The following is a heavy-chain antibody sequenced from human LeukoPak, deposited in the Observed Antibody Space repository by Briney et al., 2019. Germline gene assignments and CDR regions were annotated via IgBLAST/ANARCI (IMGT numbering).Heavy chain of an antibody. V-gene: IGHV1-8*01. CDR1: GYTFTSYD. CDR3: ARVPCGGDCHGDQNNAFDI. CDR2: MNPNSGNT. Sequence: ASVTVSCKASGYTFTSYDINWVRQATGQGLEWMGWMNPNSGNTGYAQKFQGRVTMTRNTSVSTAYMELSSLRSEDTAVYYCARVPCGGDCHGDQNNAFDIWGQGTMVTVSS. J-gene: IGHJ3*02. D-gene: IGHD2-21*02.